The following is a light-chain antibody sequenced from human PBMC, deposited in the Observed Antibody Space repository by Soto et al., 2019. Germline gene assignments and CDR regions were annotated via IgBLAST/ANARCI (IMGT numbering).Light chain of an antibody. J-gene: IGKJ4*01. CDR2: GAS. V-gene: IGKV3-20*01. Sequence: EIVMTQSPATLSLSPGERATLSCRASQSVSSYLAWYQQKPGQAPSHLIYGASNRATGIPDRFSGSGSGTDFTLTISRLEPEDFAVYYCQQYGNVPLTFGGGTKVDIK. CDR1: QSVSSY. CDR3: QQYGNVPLT.